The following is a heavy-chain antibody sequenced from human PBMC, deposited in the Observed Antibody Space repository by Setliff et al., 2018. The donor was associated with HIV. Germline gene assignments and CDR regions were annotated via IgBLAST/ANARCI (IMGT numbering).Heavy chain of an antibody. CDR1: GYTFTTYG. Sequence: ASVKVSCKASGYTFTTYGIKWVRQAPGQGLEWMGWISSYNGNTNYAQRLQGRVTMTTDTSTSTAYMEVRSLRSDDTAMYYCAREKYGDKFDYWGQGTLVTVSS. D-gene: IGHD2-8*01. V-gene: IGHV1-18*01. CDR2: ISSYNGNT. J-gene: IGHJ4*02. CDR3: AREKYGDKFDY.